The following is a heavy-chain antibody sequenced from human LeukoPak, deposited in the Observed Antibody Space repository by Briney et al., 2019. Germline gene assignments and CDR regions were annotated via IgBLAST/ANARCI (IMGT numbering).Heavy chain of an antibody. CDR2: IYYSGST. J-gene: IGHJ4*02. CDR1: GGSISSYY. V-gene: IGHV4-59*01. D-gene: IGHD2-15*01. Sequence: SETLSLTCTVSGGSISSYYWSWIRQPPGTGLEWIGYIYYSGSTNYNPSLKSRVTISVDTSKNQFSLRLSSVTAADTAVYYCARSVCSGGSCYSYYFDYWGQGTLVTVSS. CDR3: ARSVCSGGSCYSYYFDY.